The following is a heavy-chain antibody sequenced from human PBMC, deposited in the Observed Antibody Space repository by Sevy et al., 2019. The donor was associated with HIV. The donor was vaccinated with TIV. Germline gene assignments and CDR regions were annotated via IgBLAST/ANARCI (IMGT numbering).Heavy chain of an antibody. CDR3: STDPIILLLVTDGMDV. Sequence: GGSLILSCAASGFTFSYAWMNWVRQAPGKGLEWVGRIKSNTDGGTIDYAAPVKGRFIISRDDSKNTLYLQMSSLKTEDTGVYYCSTDPIILLLVTDGMDVWGQGTTVTVSS. V-gene: IGHV3-15*05. D-gene: IGHD2-8*01. CDR1: GFTFSYAW. J-gene: IGHJ6*02. CDR2: IKSNTDGGTI.